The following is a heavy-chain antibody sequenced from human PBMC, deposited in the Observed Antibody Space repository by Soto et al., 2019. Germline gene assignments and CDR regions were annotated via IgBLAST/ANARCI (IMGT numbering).Heavy chain of an antibody. V-gene: IGHV3-7*05. CDR1: GFTFSSYW. J-gene: IGHJ6*02. D-gene: IGHD3-10*01. CDR2: IKQDGSEK. CDR3: ARTVVTDSLWLGYYYYGMDV. Sequence: GGSLRLSCAASGFTFSSYWMSWVRQAPWKGLEWVANIKQDGSEKYYVDSVKGRFTISRDNAKNSLYLQMNSLRAEDTAVYYCARTVVTDSLWLGYYYYGMDVWGQGTTVTVSS.